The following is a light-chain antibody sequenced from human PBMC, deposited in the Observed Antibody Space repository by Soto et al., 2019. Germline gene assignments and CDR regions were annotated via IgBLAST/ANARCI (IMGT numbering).Light chain of an antibody. J-gene: IGKJ3*01. CDR2: GTS. CDR3: QQSYRSPLN. CDR1: QNISHF. Sequence: DIQMTQSPLSLSASVGESVTITCRASQNISHFLNWYQKKPGKPPRLLIFGTSNLQSGVPSRFRGSRSETDFSLTISGLKPEDFSTYSCQQSYRSPLNFGPGTRVA. V-gene: IGKV1-39*01.